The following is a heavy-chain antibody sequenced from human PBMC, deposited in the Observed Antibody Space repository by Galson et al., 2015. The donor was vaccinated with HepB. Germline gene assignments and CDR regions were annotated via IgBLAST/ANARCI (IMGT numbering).Heavy chain of an antibody. CDR2: INQDGSDR. Sequence: SLRLSCAAPRFTISRYWMSWVRQAPGKGPEWVANINQDGSDRNYVDSVKGRFTISRDNARNSLYLQMSSLRAEDMAVYYCTSEPTDSEEGYWGQGTLVTVSS. CDR3: TSEPTDSEEGY. V-gene: IGHV3-7*03. J-gene: IGHJ4*02. CDR1: RFTISRYW.